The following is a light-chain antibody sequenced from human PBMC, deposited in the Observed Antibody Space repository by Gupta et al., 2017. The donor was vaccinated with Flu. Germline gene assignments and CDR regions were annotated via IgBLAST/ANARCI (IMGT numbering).Light chain of an antibody. CDR2: GAS. Sequence: DNQVTPSPSSLSASVGDRVTISCRTSQNINTYLNWYQQKPGKAPNLLIYGASTFQSGVPSRFSGSGSGTDFTLTISRLQPEDFATYYCQQSYSSPFTFGPGTKVEIK. CDR1: QNINTY. V-gene: IGKV1-39*01. J-gene: IGKJ3*01. CDR3: QQSYSSPFT.